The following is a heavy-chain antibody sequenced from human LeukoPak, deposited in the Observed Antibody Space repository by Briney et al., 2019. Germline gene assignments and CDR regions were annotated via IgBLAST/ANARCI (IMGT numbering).Heavy chain of an antibody. CDR2: IYSDGTT. Sequence: PGGSLSLSCAASGFRISSIYMNWGRQAPGKGLEWVSVIYSDGTTYYADSVKGRFTISRDDSKNTLYLHMNSLRAEDTAVYYCARAPNWRFDHWGQGTLVTVSS. V-gene: IGHV3-53*01. CDR3: ARAPNWRFDH. CDR1: GFRISSIY. J-gene: IGHJ4*02. D-gene: IGHD1-1*01.